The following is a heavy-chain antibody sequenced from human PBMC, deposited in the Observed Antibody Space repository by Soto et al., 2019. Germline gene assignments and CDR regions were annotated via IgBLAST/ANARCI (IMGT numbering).Heavy chain of an antibody. CDR3: ARDRGSLVYSGYDFYYFDY. Sequence: QVQLVQSGAEVKKPGASVKVSCKASGYTFTGYYMHWVRQAPGQGLEWMGWINPNSGGTNYAQKVQVWVTMTRDTSISTAYMDLSRLGSDDTAVYYCARDRGSLVYSGYDFYYFDYWGQGTLVTVSS. J-gene: IGHJ4*02. CDR1: GYTFTGYY. CDR2: INPNSGGT. D-gene: IGHD5-12*01. V-gene: IGHV1-2*04.